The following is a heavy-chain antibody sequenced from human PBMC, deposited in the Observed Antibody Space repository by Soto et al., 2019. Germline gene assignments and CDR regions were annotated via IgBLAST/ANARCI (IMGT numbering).Heavy chain of an antibody. CDR3: AKNPTQYQLLSGILNWFDP. D-gene: IGHD2-2*01. V-gene: IGHV3-23*01. CDR2: ISGSGGST. CDR1: GFTFSSYA. J-gene: IGHJ5*02. Sequence: PGGSLRLSCAASGFTFSSYAMSWVRQAPGKGLGWVSAISGSGGSTYYADSVKGRFTISRDNSKNTLYLQMNSLRAEDTAVYYCAKNPTQYQLLSGILNWFDPWGQGTLVTVSS.